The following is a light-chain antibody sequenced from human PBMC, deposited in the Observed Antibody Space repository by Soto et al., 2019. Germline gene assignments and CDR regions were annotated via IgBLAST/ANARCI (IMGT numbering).Light chain of an antibody. CDR3: XXXXXXXPWT. V-gene: IGKV3-11*01. Sequence: EIVLTQSPATLSLSPGERATLSCRASQSVSSYLAWYQQKPGQAPRLLIYDASNRATGIPARFSGSGSGTDFTLTISSLEPXXXXXXXXXXXXXXXPWTFGQGTKVEIK. J-gene: IGKJ1*01. CDR1: QSVSSY. CDR2: DAS.